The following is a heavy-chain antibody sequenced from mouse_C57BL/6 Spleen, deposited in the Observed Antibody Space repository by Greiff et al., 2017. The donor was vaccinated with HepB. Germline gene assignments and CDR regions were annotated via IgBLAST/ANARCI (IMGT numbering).Heavy chain of an antibody. CDR1: GYTFTGYW. CDR2: ILPGSGST. V-gene: IGHV1-9*01. J-gene: IGHJ1*03. D-gene: IGHD1-1*01. Sequence: VQLQQSGAELMKPGASVKLSCKATGYTFTGYWIEWVKQRPGHGLEWIGEILPGSGSTNYNEKFKGKATFTADTSSNTAYMQLSSLTTEDSAIYYCARASDYYGSSPHWYFDVWGTGTTVTVSS. CDR3: ARASDYYGSSPHWYFDV.